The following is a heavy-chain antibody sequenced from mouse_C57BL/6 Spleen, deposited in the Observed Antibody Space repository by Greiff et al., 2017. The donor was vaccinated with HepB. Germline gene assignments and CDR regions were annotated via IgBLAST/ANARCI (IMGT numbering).Heavy chain of an antibody. D-gene: IGHD4-1*01. J-gene: IGHJ3*01. V-gene: IGHV1-80*01. CDR3: ARSGTGSWFAY. CDR2: IYPGDGDT. CDR1: GYAFSSYW. Sequence: VQLQQSGAELVKPGASVKISCKASGYAFSSYWMNWVKQRPGKGLEWIGQIYPGDGDTNYNGKCKGKATLTADKSSSTAYMQLSSLTSEDSAVYFCARSGTGSWFAYWGQGTLVTVSA.